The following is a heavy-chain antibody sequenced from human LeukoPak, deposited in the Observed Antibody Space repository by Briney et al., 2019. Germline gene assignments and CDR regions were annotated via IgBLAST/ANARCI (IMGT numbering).Heavy chain of an antibody. J-gene: IGHJ6*03. CDR3: ARGGPDYYYYMDV. Sequence: GASVKVSCKASGYTFTGYYMHWVRQAPGKGLEWMGIINPSGGSTSYAQKFQGRVTMTRDTSTSTVYMELSSLRSEDTAVYYCARGGPDYYYYMDVWGKGTTVTISS. V-gene: IGHV1-46*01. CDR1: GYTFTGYY. D-gene: IGHD5-12*01. CDR2: INPSGGST.